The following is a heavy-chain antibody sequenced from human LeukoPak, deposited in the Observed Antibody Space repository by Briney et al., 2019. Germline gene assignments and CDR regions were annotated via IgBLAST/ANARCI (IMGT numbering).Heavy chain of an antibody. Sequence: GSSVKVSCKASGGTFSSYTISWVRQAPGQGLEWMGRIIPILGIANYAQKFQGRVTITADKSTSTAYMELSSLRSEDTAVYYCASHGRAYCGGDCYFDYWGQGTLVTVSS. CDR2: IIPILGIA. CDR1: GGTFSSYT. CDR3: ASHGRAYCGGDCYFDY. V-gene: IGHV1-69*02. D-gene: IGHD2-21*02. J-gene: IGHJ4*02.